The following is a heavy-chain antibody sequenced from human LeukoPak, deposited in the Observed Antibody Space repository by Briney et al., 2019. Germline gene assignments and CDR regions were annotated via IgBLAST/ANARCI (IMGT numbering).Heavy chain of an antibody. J-gene: IGHJ1*01. CDR1: GFTFSSYG. Sequence: GESLRLSCAASGFTFSSYGMHWVRQAPGKGLEWVAVISYDGSNKYYADSVKGRFTISRDNSKNTLYLQMNSLRAEDTAVYYCAKASGPSYFQHWGQGTLVTVSS. V-gene: IGHV3-30*18. D-gene: IGHD6-19*01. CDR3: AKASGPSYFQH. CDR2: ISYDGSNK.